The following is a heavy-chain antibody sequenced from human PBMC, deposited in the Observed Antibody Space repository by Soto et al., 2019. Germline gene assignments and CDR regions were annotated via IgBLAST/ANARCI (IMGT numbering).Heavy chain of an antibody. Sequence: AGSLRLSCAASGFTFSSYAMSWVRQAPGKGLEWVSAISGSGGSTYYADSVKGRFTISRDNSKNTLYLQMNSLRAEDTAVYYCAKPLAGAAATYCPFDYWGQGTLVTVSS. D-gene: IGHD6-13*01. CDR3: AKPLAGAAATYCPFDY. J-gene: IGHJ4*02. CDR1: GFTFSSYA. CDR2: ISGSGGST. V-gene: IGHV3-23*01.